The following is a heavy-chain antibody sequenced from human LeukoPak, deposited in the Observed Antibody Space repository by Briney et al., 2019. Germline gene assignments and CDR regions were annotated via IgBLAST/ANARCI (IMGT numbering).Heavy chain of an antibody. V-gene: IGHV4-31*11. Sequence: SETLSLTCAVYGGSFSGYYWSWIRQHPGKGLEWIGYIYYSGSTYYNPSLKSRVTISVDTSKNQFSLKLSSVTAADTAVYYCARFVVVVAATGDAFDIWGQGTMVTVSS. CDR2: IYYSGST. CDR3: ARFVVVVAATGDAFDI. CDR1: GGSFSGYY. D-gene: IGHD2-15*01. J-gene: IGHJ3*02.